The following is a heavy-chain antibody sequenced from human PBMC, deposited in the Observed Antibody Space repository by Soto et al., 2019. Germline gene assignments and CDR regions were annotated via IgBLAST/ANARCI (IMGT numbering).Heavy chain of an antibody. V-gene: IGHV3-48*01. J-gene: IGHJ6*03. Sequence: SGGSLRLSCAASGFAFSSYSMNWVRQAPGKGLEWVSYISSSSSTIYYADSVKGRFTISRDNAKNSLYLQMNSLRAEDTAVYYCARRDSGIYYMDVWGKGTTVTVSS. CDR1: GFAFSSYS. CDR2: ISSSSSTI. D-gene: IGHD2-15*01. CDR3: ARRDSGIYYMDV.